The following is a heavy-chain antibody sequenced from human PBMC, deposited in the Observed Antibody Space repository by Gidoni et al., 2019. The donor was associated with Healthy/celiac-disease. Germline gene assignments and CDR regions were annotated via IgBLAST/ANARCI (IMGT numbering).Heavy chain of an antibody. CDR2: IKQDGSDK. Sequence: EVQLVASGGGLVQPGGSMRPSCAASDFTFSRYWMSWVRQAPGKGLQWVGNIKQDGSDKYYVDSVKGRFTISRDNAKNSLYLKMNSLRAEDTAVYYCAREDNYDFWSGKNWFDPWGQGTLVTVSS. CDR3: AREDNYDFWSGKNWFDP. V-gene: IGHV3-7*01. J-gene: IGHJ5*02. CDR1: DFTFSRYW. D-gene: IGHD3-3*01.